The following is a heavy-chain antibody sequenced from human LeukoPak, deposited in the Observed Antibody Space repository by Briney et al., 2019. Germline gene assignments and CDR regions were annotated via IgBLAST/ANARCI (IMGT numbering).Heavy chain of an antibody. J-gene: IGHJ4*02. V-gene: IGHV4-31*03. D-gene: IGHD4-11*01. CDR2: IYYSGGT. Sequence: PSETLSLTCIVSGDSIRGGNYYWTWIRRHPGKGLEWIGYIYYSGGTRFNPSLRSRVSMSLDTSKNQFSLRLTSVTVADTAVYYCARPYNNYYFDYWGQGILVTVSS. CDR1: GDSIRGGNYY. CDR3: ARPYNNYYFDY.